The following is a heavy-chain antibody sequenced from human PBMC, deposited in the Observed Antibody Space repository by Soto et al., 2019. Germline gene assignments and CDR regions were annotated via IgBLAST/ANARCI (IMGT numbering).Heavy chain of an antibody. D-gene: IGHD6-19*01. V-gene: IGHV1-18*01. Sequence: SEKVYCRASGYTCTSYGISWVRQAPGQGLEWMGWISAYNGNTNYAQKLQGRVTMTTDTSTSTAYMELRSLRSDDTAVYYCARILAVAGTGEYFKHWGQGILVTVSS. CDR3: ARILAVAGTGEYFKH. CDR2: ISAYNGNT. CDR1: GYTCTSYG. J-gene: IGHJ1*01.